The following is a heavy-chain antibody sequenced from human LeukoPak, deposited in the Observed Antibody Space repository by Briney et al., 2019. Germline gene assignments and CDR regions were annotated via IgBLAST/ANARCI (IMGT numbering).Heavy chain of an antibody. CDR3: ARVKMGATVTTFHYYCMDV. Sequence: GGSLRLSCEASGFTFSSYSMDWVRQAPGKGLERVSSITSSSSHIYYADSVKGRFPISRDNAKNSVYLQMNSLRAEDTAVYYCARVKMGATVTTFHYYCMDVWGVGTTVTVSS. CDR1: GFTFSSYS. J-gene: IGHJ6*03. V-gene: IGHV3-21*06. CDR2: ITSSSSHI. D-gene: IGHD4-11*01.